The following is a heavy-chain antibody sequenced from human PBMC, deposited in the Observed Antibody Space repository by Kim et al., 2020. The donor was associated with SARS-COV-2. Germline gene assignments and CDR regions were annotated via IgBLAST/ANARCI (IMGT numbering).Heavy chain of an antibody. V-gene: IGHV3-7*03. J-gene: IGHJ4*02. CDR2: K. D-gene: IGHD3-10*01. Sequence: KDYVDSVKGRFPITGDNAKNSLCLKMNSMSAEDTAVYYCARGKGRSDYDYWGQRTLVTVSS. CDR3: ARGKGRSDYDY.